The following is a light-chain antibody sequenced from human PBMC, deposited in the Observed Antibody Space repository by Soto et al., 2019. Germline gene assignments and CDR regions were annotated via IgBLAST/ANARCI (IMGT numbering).Light chain of an antibody. CDR3: ETWDSNTHV. Sequence: QPVLTQSSSASASLGSSVKLTCTLSSGHSSYIIAWHQQQPGKAPRYLMKLEGSGSYNKGSGVPDRFSGSSSGADRYLTIANLQFEDEADYYCETWDSNTHVFGTGTKLNVL. J-gene: IGLJ1*01. CDR1: SGHSSYI. CDR2: LEGSGSY. V-gene: IGLV4-60*02.